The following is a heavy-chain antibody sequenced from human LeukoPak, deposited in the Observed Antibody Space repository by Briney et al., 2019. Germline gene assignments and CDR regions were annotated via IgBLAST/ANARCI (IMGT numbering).Heavy chain of an antibody. D-gene: IGHD3-10*01. CDR2: ISAYNGNT. CDR3: ARHTGSGSYYNRFINWFDP. J-gene: IGHJ5*02. Sequence: ASVKVSCKASAYTFTNYGITWVRQAPGQGLEWMGWISAYNGNTNYAQKLQGRVTMTTDTSTSTAYMELRSLRSDDTAVYYCARHTGSGSYYNRFINWFDPWGQGTLVTVSS. V-gene: IGHV1-18*01. CDR1: AYTFTNYG.